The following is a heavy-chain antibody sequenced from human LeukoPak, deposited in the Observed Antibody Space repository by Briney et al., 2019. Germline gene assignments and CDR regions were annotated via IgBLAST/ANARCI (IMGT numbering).Heavy chain of an antibody. V-gene: IGHV4-34*01. D-gene: IGHD3-10*01. CDR2: INHSGST. CDR3: ARKARVLLWFGELSRHSNYFDY. J-gene: IGHJ4*02. Sequence: SETLSLTCAVYGGSFSGYYWSWIRQPPGKGLEWIGEINHSGSTNYNPSLKSRVTISVDTSKNQFSLKLSSVTAADTAVYYCARKARVLLWFGELSRHSNYFDYWGQGTLVTVSS. CDR1: GGSFSGYY.